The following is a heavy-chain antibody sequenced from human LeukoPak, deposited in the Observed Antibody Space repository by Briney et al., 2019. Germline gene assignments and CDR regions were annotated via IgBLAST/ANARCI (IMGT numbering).Heavy chain of an antibody. J-gene: IGHJ6*03. V-gene: IGHV1-69*05. CDR2: IIPFFGTA. CDR3: ARGPSSTSFLYYYYYMDV. D-gene: IGHD2-2*01. CDR1: GGTFSSYA. Sequence: SVKVSCKASGGTFSSYAISWVGQAPGQGGEWMGRIIPFFGTANYAQKFQGRATITMAESTSTAYMELSSLRSEDTAVYYCARGPSSTSFLYYYYYMDVWGKGTTVTVSS.